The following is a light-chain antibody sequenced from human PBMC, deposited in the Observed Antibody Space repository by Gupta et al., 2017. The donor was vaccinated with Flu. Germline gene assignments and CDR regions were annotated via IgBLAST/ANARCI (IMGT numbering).Light chain of an antibody. CDR1: SSDVGRSDS. Sequence: QSALTQPASVSGSPGQSITISCTGTSSDVGRSDSVSWYQQHPDKAPKLLIYDVSSRPSGVSSRFSGSKSGNTASLTISGLQAEDETDYYCSSYTSISTFYVFGTGTKVTVL. CDR3: SSYTSISTFYV. CDR2: DVS. V-gene: IGLV2-14*01. J-gene: IGLJ1*01.